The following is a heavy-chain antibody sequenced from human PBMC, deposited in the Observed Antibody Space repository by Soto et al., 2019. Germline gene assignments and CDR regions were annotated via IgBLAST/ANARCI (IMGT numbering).Heavy chain of an antibody. Sequence: EVHLLESGGGLVQPGGSLRLSCAASGFTFASYAMGWVRQAPGEGLEWVSSIGGSGSYTYYADSVKGRFTISRDNFKNTLYLQMNSLRAEDTAAYYCAKDNLAPYSKGWAIRFDPWGQGTLVTVSS. CDR2: IGGSGSYT. J-gene: IGHJ5*02. D-gene: IGHD6-19*01. CDR1: GFTFASYA. V-gene: IGHV3-23*01. CDR3: AKDNLAPYSKGWAIRFDP.